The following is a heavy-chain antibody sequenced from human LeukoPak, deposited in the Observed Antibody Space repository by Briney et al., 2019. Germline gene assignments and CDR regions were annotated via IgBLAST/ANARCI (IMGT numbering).Heavy chain of an antibody. D-gene: IGHD3-10*01. Sequence: ASVKVSCKASGYSFTSHYMHWVRQAPGQGLEWLGLINPTGSSTLYAQRFQGRVTMTRDMSTTTDYMELSSLTSEDTAVYYCARVPYGSGSYWPYYYYYYMDVWGKGTTVTISS. CDR1: GYSFTSHY. CDR2: INPTGSST. CDR3: ARVPYGSGSYWPYYYYYYMDV. J-gene: IGHJ6*03. V-gene: IGHV1-46*01.